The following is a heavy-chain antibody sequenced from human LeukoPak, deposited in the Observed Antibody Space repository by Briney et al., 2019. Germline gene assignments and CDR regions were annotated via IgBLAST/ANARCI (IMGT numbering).Heavy chain of an antibody. Sequence: GGSLRLSCAASGFTFSTYSMNWVRQAPGKGLEWVSDISRSSTTIYYADSVKGRFTISRDNAKNSLYLQMNSLRAEDTAVYYCARKSSAVAGPFDYWGQGTLVTVSS. J-gene: IGHJ4*02. CDR2: ISRSSTTI. D-gene: IGHD6-19*01. V-gene: IGHV3-48*01. CDR1: GFTFSTYS. CDR3: ARKSSAVAGPFDY.